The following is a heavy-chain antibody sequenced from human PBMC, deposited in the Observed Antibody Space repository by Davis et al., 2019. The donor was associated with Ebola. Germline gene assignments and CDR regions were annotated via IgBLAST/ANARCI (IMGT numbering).Heavy chain of an antibody. CDR1: TYSISSGYY. J-gene: IGHJ5*02. V-gene: IGHV4-38-2*02. D-gene: IGHD6-19*01. CDR3: ARGQWLVSWFDP. Sequence: SETLSLTCTVSTYSISSGYYWGWIRQSPGKGLEWIGNIYHSGSTYYNPSLKSRVTMSVDTSKNQFSLKLSSVTAADTAVYYCARGQWLVSWFDPWGQGTLVTVSS. CDR2: IYHSGST.